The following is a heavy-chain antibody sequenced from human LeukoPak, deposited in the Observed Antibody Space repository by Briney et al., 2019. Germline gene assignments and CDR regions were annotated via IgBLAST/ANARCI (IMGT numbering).Heavy chain of an antibody. D-gene: IGHD3-10*01. CDR1: GGTFSSYA. CDR2: IIPIFGTA. V-gene: IGHV1-69*06. CDR3: ASPLGSGRHDAFDI. J-gene: IGHJ3*02. Sequence: SVKVSCKASGGTFSSYAISWVRQAPGQGLEWMGGIIPIFGTANHAQKFQGRVTITADKSTSTAYMELSSLRSEDTAVYYCASPLGSGRHDAFDIWGQGTMVTVSS.